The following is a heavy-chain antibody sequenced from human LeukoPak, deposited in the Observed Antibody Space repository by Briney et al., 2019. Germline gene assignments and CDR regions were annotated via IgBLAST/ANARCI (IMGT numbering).Heavy chain of an antibody. CDR2: IYYSGST. Sequence: KASETLSLTCTVSGGSISSYYWSWIRRPPGKGLKWIGYIYYSGSTNYNPSLKSRVTISVDTSKNQFSLKLSSVTAADTAVYYCARGRGYAFDIWGQGTMVTVSS. D-gene: IGHD1-26*01. J-gene: IGHJ3*02. CDR1: GGSISSYY. CDR3: ARGRGYAFDI. V-gene: IGHV4-59*01.